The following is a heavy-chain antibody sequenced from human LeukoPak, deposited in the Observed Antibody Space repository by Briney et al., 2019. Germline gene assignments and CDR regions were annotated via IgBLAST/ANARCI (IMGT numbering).Heavy chain of an antibody. CDR1: GYTFTSSG. J-gene: IGHJ4*02. CDR3: ARAEQYQLLLH. Sequence: ASVKVSCKASGYTFTSSGITWVRQAPGQGLEWMGWISAYNGNTNYAQKLQGRVTMTTDTSTSTAYLDLRSLRSDDTAVYYCARAEQYQLLLHWGQGTLVTVSS. CDR2: ISAYNGNT. V-gene: IGHV1-18*01. D-gene: IGHD2-2*01.